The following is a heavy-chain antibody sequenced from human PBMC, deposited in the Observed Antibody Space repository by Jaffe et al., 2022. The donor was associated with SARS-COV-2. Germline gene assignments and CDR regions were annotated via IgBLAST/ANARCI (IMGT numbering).Heavy chain of an antibody. CDR1: GGSISSYY. CDR2: IYYSGST. V-gene: IGHV4-59*08. J-gene: IGHJ6*02. Sequence: QVQLQESGPGLVKPSETLSLTCTVSGGSISSYYWSWIRQPPGKGLEWIGNIYYSGSTNYNPSLKSRVTISVDTSKNQFSLKLSSVTAADTAVYYCARMGGDSSSWYPYYYYGMDVWGQGTTVTVSS. D-gene: IGHD6-13*01. CDR3: ARMGGDSSSWYPYYYYGMDV.